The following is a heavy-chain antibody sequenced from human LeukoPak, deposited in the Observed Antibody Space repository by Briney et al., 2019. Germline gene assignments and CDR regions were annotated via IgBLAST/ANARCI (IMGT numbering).Heavy chain of an antibody. Sequence: GASVKVSCEDSGYTFTSYGISWVRQAPEQGLEWMSWISAYNGNTNYAQKRQGRVTMTTDTTTSTAYIELRSLRSDDTAVYYCARDLRSGWYEGDYWGERTLGSVSS. CDR2: ISAYNGNT. CDR1: GYTFTSYG. V-gene: IGHV1-18*01. D-gene: IGHD6-19*01. CDR3: ARDLRSGWYEGDY. J-gene: IGHJ4*02.